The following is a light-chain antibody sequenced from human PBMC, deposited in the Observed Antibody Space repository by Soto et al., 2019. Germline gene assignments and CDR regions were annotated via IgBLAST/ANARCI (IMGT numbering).Light chain of an antibody. Sequence: DIQMTQSPSSLSASVGDRVTITCRASQSIRSYLNWYQQERGKAPKLLIYAASSLQSGVPSRFSGSGSGTDFTLTIISLQPEDFATYYCQQSYSIPRTFGLGTKVDI. V-gene: IGKV1-39*01. CDR1: QSIRSY. J-gene: IGKJ1*01. CDR2: AAS. CDR3: QQSYSIPRT.